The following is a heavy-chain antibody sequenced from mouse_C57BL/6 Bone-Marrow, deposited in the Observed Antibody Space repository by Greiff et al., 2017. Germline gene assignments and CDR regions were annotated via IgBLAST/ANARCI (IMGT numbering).Heavy chain of an antibody. CDR3: TTYLFDY. CDR2: IDPENGDT. V-gene: IGHV14-4*01. Sequence: EVMLVESGAELVRPGASVKLSCTASGFTFKDDYMHWVKQRPEQGLEWIGWIDPENGDTEYASKFQGKATITADTSSNTAYLQLSSLTSEATAVYYCTTYLFDYWGQGTTLTVSS. J-gene: IGHJ2*01. CDR1: GFTFKDDY.